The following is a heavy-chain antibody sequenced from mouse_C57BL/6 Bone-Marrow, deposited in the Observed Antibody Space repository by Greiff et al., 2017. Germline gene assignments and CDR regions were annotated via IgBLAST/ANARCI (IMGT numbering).Heavy chain of an antibody. D-gene: IGHD1-1*02. CDR3: ARVVYFGY. CDR2: IDPSDSYT. V-gene: IGHV1-59*01. CDR1: GYTFTSYW. J-gene: IGHJ2*01. Sequence: QVQLQQPGAELVRPGTSVKLSCKASGYTFTSYWMHWVKQRPGQGLEWIGVIDPSDSYTNYNQKFKGKATLTVDTSSSPAYMQLSSLTSEDSAVYYCARVVYFGYWCQGTTLPVSS.